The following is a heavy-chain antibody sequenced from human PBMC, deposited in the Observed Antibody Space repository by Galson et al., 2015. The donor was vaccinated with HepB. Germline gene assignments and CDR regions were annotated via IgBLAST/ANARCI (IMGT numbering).Heavy chain of an antibody. D-gene: IGHD3-3*01. CDR2: IIPILGIA. J-gene: IGHJ4*02. CDR1: GGTFSSYA. Sequence: SVKVSCKASGGTFSSYAISWVRQAPGQGLEWTGRIIPILGIANYAQKFQGRVTITADKSTSTAYMELSSLRSEDTAVYYCARAGSGDFWSGYSIHYDDYWGQGTLVTVSS. V-gene: IGHV1-69*04. CDR3: ARAGSGDFWSGYSIHYDDY.